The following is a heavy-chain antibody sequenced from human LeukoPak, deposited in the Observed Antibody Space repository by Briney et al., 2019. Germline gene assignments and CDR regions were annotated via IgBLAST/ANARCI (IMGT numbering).Heavy chain of an antibody. CDR2: INPSGGST. Sequence: GASVTVSCTASGYTFTSYYMHWVRQAPGQGLEWMGIINPSGGSTGYAQKFQGRVTMTRDTSTSTVYMELSSLRSEDTAVYYCAREGGSGSYKGDAFDIWGQGTMVTVSS. CDR3: AREGGSGSYKGDAFDI. J-gene: IGHJ3*02. CDR1: GYTFTSYY. V-gene: IGHV1-46*01. D-gene: IGHD1-26*01.